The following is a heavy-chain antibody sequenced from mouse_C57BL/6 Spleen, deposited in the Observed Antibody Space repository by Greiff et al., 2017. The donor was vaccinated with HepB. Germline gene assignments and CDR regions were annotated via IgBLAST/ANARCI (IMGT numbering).Heavy chain of an antibody. CDR2: IDPSDSET. D-gene: IGHD3-3*01. CDR3: ARGGLGQWAFDY. J-gene: IGHJ2*01. CDR1: GYTFTSYW. V-gene: IGHV1-52*01. Sequence: QVQLQQPGAELVRPGSSAKLSCKASGYTFTSYWMHWVKQRPIQGLEWIGNIDPSDSETHYNQKFKDKATLTVDKSSSTAYMQLSSLTSEDSAVYYCARGGLGQWAFDYWGQGTTLTVSS.